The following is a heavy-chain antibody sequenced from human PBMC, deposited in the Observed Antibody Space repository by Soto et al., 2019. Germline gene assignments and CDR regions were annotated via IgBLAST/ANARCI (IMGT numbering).Heavy chain of an antibody. Sequence: GGSLRLSCAASGFTFRSYGMHWVRQPPGKGLEWVAVVWSDGNNKYYADSVRGRFTISRDNSKNTLYLQMNSLRAEDTAVYYCARDGAPFDAFGTWGQGTMVTV. J-gene: IGHJ3*02. CDR3: ARDGAPFDAFGT. D-gene: IGHD3-10*01. CDR1: GFTFRSYG. V-gene: IGHV3-33*01. CDR2: VWSDGNNK.